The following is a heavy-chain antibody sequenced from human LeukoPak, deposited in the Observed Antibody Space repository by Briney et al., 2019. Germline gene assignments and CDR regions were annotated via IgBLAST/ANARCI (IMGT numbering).Heavy chain of an antibody. D-gene: IGHD5-18*01. CDR3: ARAYNSAYGGQFFDS. CDR2: IRPNNGDT. J-gene: IGHJ4*02. Sequence: ASVKVSCKASGYTFTGNNVHWVRQAPGQGLECMGWIRPNNGDTNYAQNFRGRVTMTRDTSSSTAYVELSGLRSDDTAIYYCARAYNSAYGGQFFDSWGQGTLVAVSS. V-gene: IGHV1-2*02. CDR1: GYTFTGNN.